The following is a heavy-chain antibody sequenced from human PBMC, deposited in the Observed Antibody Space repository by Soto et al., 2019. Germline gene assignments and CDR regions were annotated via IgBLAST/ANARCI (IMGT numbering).Heavy chain of an antibody. CDR2: IIPIFGTA. CDR1: GGTFSSYA. V-gene: IGHV1-69*06. CDR3: ARDGGKYYYGSGSYYYLDY. D-gene: IGHD3-10*01. J-gene: IGHJ4*02. Sequence: QVQLVQSGAEVKKPGSSVKVSCKASGGTFSSYAISWVRQAPGQGLEWMGGIIPIFGTANYAQKFQGRVTITADKSTSTAYMELSSLRSEETAVYYCARDGGKYYYGSGSYYYLDYWGQGTLVTVSS.